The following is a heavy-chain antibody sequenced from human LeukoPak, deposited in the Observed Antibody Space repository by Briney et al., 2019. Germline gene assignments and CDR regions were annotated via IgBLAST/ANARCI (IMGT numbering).Heavy chain of an antibody. D-gene: IGHD3-10*01. CDR1: GFTFSSYA. V-gene: IGHV3-7*01. J-gene: IGHJ3*02. CDR3: ARGSYGSGSYVTFDI. Sequence: GGSLRLSCAASGFTFSSYAMHWVRQAPGKGLEWVANINDDGSDANYVDSVKGRFTVSRDNAKNSLYLQMNSLRAEDTAVYYCARGSYGSGSYVTFDIWGQGTVVTVSS. CDR2: INDDGSDA.